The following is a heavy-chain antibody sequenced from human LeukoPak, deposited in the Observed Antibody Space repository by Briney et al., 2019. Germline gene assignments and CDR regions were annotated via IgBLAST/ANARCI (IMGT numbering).Heavy chain of an antibody. Sequence: KAGESLKISCQASGYTFAKYWIGWVRQLPGKGLEWMGIIYPGDSDTRYGPSFQGQVTISVDKSINTAYLQWIRLKASDTAMYYCARRFGERLYSNNDAFDSWGQGTLVTVSS. CDR2: IYPGDSDT. CDR3: ARRFGERLYSNNDAFDS. J-gene: IGHJ4*02. D-gene: IGHD4-11*01. CDR1: GYTFAKYW. V-gene: IGHV5-51*01.